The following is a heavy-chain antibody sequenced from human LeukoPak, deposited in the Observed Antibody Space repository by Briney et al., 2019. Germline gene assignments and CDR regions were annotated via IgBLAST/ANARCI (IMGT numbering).Heavy chain of an antibody. J-gene: IGHJ5*02. Sequence: SETLSLTCAVSGGSISSSSYYWGWIRQPPGKGLEWIGEINHSGSTNYNPSLKSRVTISVDTSKNQFSLKLSSVTAADTAVYYCAREQNWFDPWGQGTLVTVSS. CDR1: GGSISSSSYY. CDR3: AREQNWFDP. V-gene: IGHV4-39*07. CDR2: INHSGST.